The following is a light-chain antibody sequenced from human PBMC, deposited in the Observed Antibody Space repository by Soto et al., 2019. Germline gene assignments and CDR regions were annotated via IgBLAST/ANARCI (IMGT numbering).Light chain of an antibody. CDR3: QQYNHWPRMLS. V-gene: IGKV3-15*01. CDR2: DTS. J-gene: IGKJ4*01. CDR1: QSLTSN. Sequence: EIILTQSPATLYVSPGERATLSCRASQSLTSNLAWYQQRPGQAPRLLIYDTSTRATDIPARFSGSGSGTEFTLTIASLQSEDCAVYYCQQYNHWPRMLSFGGGTRV.